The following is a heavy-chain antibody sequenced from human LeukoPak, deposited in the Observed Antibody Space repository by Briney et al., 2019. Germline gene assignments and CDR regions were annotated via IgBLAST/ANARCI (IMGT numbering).Heavy chain of an antibody. CDR3: AKDKSNIVDY. CDR1: GFTFSTYG. V-gene: IGHV3-30*02. CDR2: IRYDGTNK. D-gene: IGHD2/OR15-2a*01. J-gene: IGHJ4*02. Sequence: GRSLRLSCAATGFTFSTYGMHWVRQAPGKGLEWVAFIRYDGTNKYYADSVKGRFTISRDNSKNTLYLQMNSLGVEDTAVYYCAKDKSNIVDYWGQGALVTVSS.